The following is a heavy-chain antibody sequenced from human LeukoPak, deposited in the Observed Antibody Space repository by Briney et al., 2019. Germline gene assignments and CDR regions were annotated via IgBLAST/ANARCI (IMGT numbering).Heavy chain of an antibody. CDR3: AKFTREYCSSTSCPKWFEP. Sequence: PGGSLRLPCAASGFTFTSYAMTWVRQAPGKGLEWVSGISGSVVSTYYADSVKGRFTISRDNSKNTLYLQMNSLSAEDTAIYYCAKFTREYCSSTSCPKWFEPWGQGTLVTVSS. CDR2: ISGSVVST. D-gene: IGHD2-2*01. J-gene: IGHJ5*02. V-gene: IGHV3-23*01. CDR1: GFTFTSYA.